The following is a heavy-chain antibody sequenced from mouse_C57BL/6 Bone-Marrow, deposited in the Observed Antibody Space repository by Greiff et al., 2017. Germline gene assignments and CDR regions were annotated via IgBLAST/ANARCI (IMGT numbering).Heavy chain of an antibody. V-gene: IGHV1-19*01. CDR3: ARGLRRAYYFDY. CDR1: GYTFTDYY. D-gene: IGHD2-4*01. J-gene: IGHJ2*01. CDR2: INPYNGGT. Sequence: DVQLQESGPVLVKPGASVKMSCKASGYTFTDYYMNWVKQSHGKSLEWIGVINPYNGGTSYNQKFKGKATLTVDKSSSTAYMELNSLTSEDSAVYYCARGLRRAYYFDYWGKGTTLTVSS.